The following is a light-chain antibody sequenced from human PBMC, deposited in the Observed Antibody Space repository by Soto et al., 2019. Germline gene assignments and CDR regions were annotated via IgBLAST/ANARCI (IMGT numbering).Light chain of an antibody. CDR1: QSVSSN. V-gene: IGKV3-15*01. CDR2: DAS. Sequence: EIVMTQSPGTLSVSLGEGATLSCRTSQSVSSNLAWYQQKHGQPPRLLIYDASTRATGIPAMFSGSGSGTEFPLTISSLQSEDFAVYWCQQYNNWPLTFGGGTKVEIK. CDR3: QQYNNWPLT. J-gene: IGKJ4*01.